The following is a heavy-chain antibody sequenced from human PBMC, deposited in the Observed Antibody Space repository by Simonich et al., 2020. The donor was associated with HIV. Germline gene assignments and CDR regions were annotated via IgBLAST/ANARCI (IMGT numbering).Heavy chain of an antibody. CDR2: KSNDGSNK. J-gene: IGHJ4*02. CDR3: ARVTLMVGLDY. CDR1: GFTFSSYA. V-gene: IGHV3-30*07. D-gene: IGHD3-22*01. Sequence: HVQMVESGGGVVKPGRSLRLSFAASGFTFSSYALHWVRQAPGKGLEGVAVKSNDGSNKYYADSVKGRFTISRDNSKNTLYLQMNSLRAEDTAVYCCARVTLMVGLDYWGQGTLVTVSS.